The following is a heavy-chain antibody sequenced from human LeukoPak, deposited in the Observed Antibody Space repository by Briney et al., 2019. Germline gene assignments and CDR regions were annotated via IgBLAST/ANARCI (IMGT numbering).Heavy chain of an antibody. CDR3: ARDLYSSRTSDAFVI. D-gene: IGHD6-19*01. J-gene: IGHJ3*02. CDR2: IYYSGST. Sequence: SETLSLTCTISGGSIRSSSYYWGWIRQPPGKGLEWIGSIYYSGSTNYNPSLKSRVTISVDTSKNQFSLKLSSVTAADTAVYYCARDLYSSRTSDAFVIWGQGTMVTVSS. V-gene: IGHV4-39*07. CDR1: GGSIRSSSYY.